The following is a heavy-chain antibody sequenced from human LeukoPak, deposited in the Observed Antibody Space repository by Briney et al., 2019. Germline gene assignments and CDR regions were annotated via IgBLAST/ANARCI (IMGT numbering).Heavy chain of an antibody. CDR3: ATAFRYYYGSGTSKFDP. Sequence: GASVEVSCKVSGYTLTELSMHWVRQAPGKGLEWMGGFDPEDGETIYAQKFQGRVTMTEDTSTDTAYMELSSLRSEDTAVYYCATAFRYYYGSGTSKFDPWDQGTLVTVSS. V-gene: IGHV1-24*01. CDR2: FDPEDGET. D-gene: IGHD3-10*01. CDR1: GYTLTELS. J-gene: IGHJ5*02.